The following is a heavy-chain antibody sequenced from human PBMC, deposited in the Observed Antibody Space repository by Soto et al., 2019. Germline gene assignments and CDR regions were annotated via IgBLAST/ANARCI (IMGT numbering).Heavy chain of an antibody. CDR3: AKGGGSKDYYDTSGYYLYYYYAMDV. CDR1: GFTFSSYA. CDR2: LSGSGVST. J-gene: IGHJ6*02. V-gene: IGHV3-23*01. Sequence: EVQLLESGGGLVQPGGSLRLSCAASGFTFSSYAMTWVRQVPGKGLEWVSALSGSGVSTYYADLVKGRFTISRDNSKNTLYLQMNSRRAEDTAVYYCAKGGGSKDYYDTSGYYLYYYYAMDVWGQGTTVTVSS. D-gene: IGHD3-22*01.